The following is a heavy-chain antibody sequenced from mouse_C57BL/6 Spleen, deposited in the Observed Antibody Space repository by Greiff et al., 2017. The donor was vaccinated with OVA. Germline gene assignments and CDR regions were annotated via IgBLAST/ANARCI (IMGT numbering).Heavy chain of an antibody. CDR2: INPSNGGT. J-gene: IGHJ4*01. Sequence: QVQLQQPGTELVKPGASVKLSCKASGYTFTSYWMHWVKQRPGQGLEWIGNINPSNGGTNYNEKFKSKATLTVDKSSSTAYMQLSSLTSEDSAVYYCARRNVSITTVVEDYAMDYWGQGTSVTVSS. CDR1: GYTFTSYW. D-gene: IGHD1-1*01. V-gene: IGHV1-53*01. CDR3: ARRNVSITTVVEDYAMDY.